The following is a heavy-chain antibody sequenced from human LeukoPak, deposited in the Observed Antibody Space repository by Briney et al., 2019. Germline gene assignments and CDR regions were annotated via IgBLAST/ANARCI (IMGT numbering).Heavy chain of an antibody. Sequence: SETLSLTCAVYGGSFNSYYWTWIRQPPGKGLEWIGEINHSGSTNYNPSLKTRVTISIDTSKNQFSLKLSSVTAADTAVYYCARQRYSSSWGYFDYWGQGTLVTVSS. J-gene: IGHJ4*02. CDR2: INHSGST. V-gene: IGHV4-34*01. CDR3: ARQRYSSSWGYFDY. CDR1: GGSFNSYY. D-gene: IGHD6-13*01.